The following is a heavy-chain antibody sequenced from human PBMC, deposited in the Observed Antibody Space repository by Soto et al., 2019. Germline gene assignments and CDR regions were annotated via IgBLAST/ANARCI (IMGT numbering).Heavy chain of an antibody. J-gene: IGHJ5*02. Sequence: QVQLQESGPGLVKPSGTLSLTCAVSGDSITNNNWWTWLRQSPGKGLEWIGEMHNGGNPDYNPSLRSRVTISVDKSKNQFSLHLSSVTAADSAVYYCARTSGGTYSFDPWGQGTLVTVSS. CDR3: ARTSGGTYSFDP. V-gene: IGHV4-4*02. CDR1: GDSITNNNW. CDR2: MHNGGNP. D-gene: IGHD3-10*01.